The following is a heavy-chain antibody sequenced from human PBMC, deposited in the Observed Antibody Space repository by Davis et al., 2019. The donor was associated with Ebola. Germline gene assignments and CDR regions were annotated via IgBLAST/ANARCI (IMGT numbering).Heavy chain of an antibody. J-gene: IGHJ6*02. D-gene: IGHD3-3*01. V-gene: IGHV3-73*01. CDR1: GFTFSGSA. CDR2: IRSKANSYAT. CDR3: ARVPYDFWSGYGYGMDV. Sequence: GESLKISCAASGFTFSGSAMHWVRQASGKGLEWVGRIRSKANSYATAYAASVKGRFTISRDDSKNTAYLQMNSLRAEDTAVYYCARVPYDFWSGYGYGMDVWGQGTTVTVSS.